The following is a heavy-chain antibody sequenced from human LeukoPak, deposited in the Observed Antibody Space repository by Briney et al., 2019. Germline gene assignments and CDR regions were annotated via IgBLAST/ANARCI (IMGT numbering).Heavy chain of an antibody. CDR2: INPIFGTA. J-gene: IGHJ1*01. CDR1: GGTFSSYD. D-gene: IGHD6-13*01. Sequence: ASVKVSCKASGGTFSSYDIIWVRQAPGQGLEWMGGINPIFGTANYAQKFQGRVTITTDESTTTAYMELSSLRSEDTAVYYCASPIIAAAGTGYFQHWGQGTLVTVSS. CDR3: ASPIIAAAGTGYFQH. V-gene: IGHV1-69*05.